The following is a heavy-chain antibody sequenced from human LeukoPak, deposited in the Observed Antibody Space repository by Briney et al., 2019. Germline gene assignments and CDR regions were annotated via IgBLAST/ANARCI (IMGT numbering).Heavy chain of an antibody. CDR3: AKRLDYTSGPFDY. CDR1: GFTFSSYT. D-gene: IGHD3-10*01. CDR2: ISGSTLNT. V-gene: IGHV3-23*01. J-gene: IGHJ4*02. Sequence: PGGSLRLSCAASGFTFSSYTMSWVRQAPGKGLEWVSAISGSTLNTFCADSVKGRFTISRDNSKNMLYLQMNSLRAEDTAVYYCAKRLDYTSGPFDYWGQGTLVTVSS.